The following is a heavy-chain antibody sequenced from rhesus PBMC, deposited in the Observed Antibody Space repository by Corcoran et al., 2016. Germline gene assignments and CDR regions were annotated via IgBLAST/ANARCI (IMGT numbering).Heavy chain of an antibody. Sequence: EVQLVQSGAEVKRPGESLRISCKTSGYSFTGSWICWVRQMPGKGLEWMGMFYPGASDTCYCPSFQGQVTISAYKSISTAYLQWSSLKASVTATYYCAKDAGDYWGQGVLVTVSS. CDR2: FYPGASDT. J-gene: IGHJ4*01. CDR3: AKDAGDY. CDR1: GYSFTGSW. V-gene: IGHV5-43*01.